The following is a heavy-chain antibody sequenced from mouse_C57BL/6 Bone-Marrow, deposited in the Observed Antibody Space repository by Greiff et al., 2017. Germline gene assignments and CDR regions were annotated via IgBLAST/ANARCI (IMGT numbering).Heavy chain of an antibody. Sequence: EVKLMESGGDLVKPGGSLKLSCAASGFTFSSYGMSWVRPTPDKKLLWVATISSGGSYTYYPDSVKGRFTISRDNAKNTLYLQMSSLKSEDTAMYYCARPYLFDYWGQGTTLTVSS. J-gene: IGHJ2*01. CDR2: ISSGGSYT. V-gene: IGHV5-6*01. CDR1: GFTFSSYG. CDR3: ARPYLFDY. D-gene: IGHD5-1*01.